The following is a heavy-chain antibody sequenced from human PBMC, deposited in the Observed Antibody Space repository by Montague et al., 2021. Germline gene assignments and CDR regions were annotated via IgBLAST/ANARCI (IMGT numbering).Heavy chain of an antibody. CDR3: ARAGPRTYGGDSLDY. CDR1: GGSISSSPFY. CDR2: NYYRGNT. V-gene: IGHV4-39*01. D-gene: IGHD3-10*01. J-gene: IGHJ4*02. Sequence: SETLSLTCTVSGGSISSSPFYWGWIRQSPGKGLEWIGSNYYRGNTYYNPSLKSRVSLSIDTSENQFPLKMNSVTAADTAVYYCARAGPRTYGGDSLDYWGQGALVTVSS.